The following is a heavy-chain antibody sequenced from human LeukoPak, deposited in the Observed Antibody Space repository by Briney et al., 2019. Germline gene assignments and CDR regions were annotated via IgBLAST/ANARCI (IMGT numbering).Heavy chain of an antibody. Sequence: AAETLSLTCAVYGGSFRGYYWIGIRQPPGKGLDWIGEINHSVSTNYNPSLKSRFTISVDTSKQQFSLKLSYVTAADTAVYYCARAFGLLTGYTRLDYWGQGTLVSVSS. V-gene: IGHV4-34*01. CDR1: GGSFRGYY. CDR3: ARAFGLLTGYTRLDY. D-gene: IGHD3-9*01. CDR2: INHSVST. J-gene: IGHJ4*02.